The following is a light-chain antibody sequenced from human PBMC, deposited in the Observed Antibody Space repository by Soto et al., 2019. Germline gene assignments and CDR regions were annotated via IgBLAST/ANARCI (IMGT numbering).Light chain of an antibody. CDR1: TSDVGYYNY. CDR2: EVS. Sequence: QSALTQPASVSGSPGQSITISCSGTTSDVGYYNYVSWYQQFPGRPPKLMIYEVSNRPSGVSNRFSGSKSANTASLTISGLQAEDEADYYCTSYTNSNTLVFGTGTKVTVL. CDR3: TSYTNSNTLV. V-gene: IGLV2-14*01. J-gene: IGLJ1*01.